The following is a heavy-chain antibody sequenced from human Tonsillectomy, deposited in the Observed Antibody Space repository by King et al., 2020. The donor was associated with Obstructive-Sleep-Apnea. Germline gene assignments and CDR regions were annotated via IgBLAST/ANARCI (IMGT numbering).Heavy chain of an antibody. CDR1: AYSFASFW. J-gene: IGHJ3*02. Sequence: VQLVESGAEVKRAGESLKISCKGSAYSFASFWIGWVRQMPGKGLEWMGIVYPGDSDTRYSRSLQGQLTISSDKSVSTDYLQWLRLRAADTPVYYCARRHYFSSGPDAFDIWGQGTMVTVSS. CDR3: ARRHYFSSGPDAFDI. D-gene: IGHD3-10*01. V-gene: IGHV5-51*01. CDR2: VYPGDSDT.